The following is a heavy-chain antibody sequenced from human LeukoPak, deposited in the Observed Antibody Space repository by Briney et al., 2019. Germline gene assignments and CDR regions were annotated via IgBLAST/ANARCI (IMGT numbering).Heavy chain of an antibody. CDR2: INPNSGGT. Sequence: VASVKVSCKASGYTFTGYYMHWVRQAPGQGLEWMGWINPNSGGTNYAQKFQGRVTMTRDTSISTAYMELSRLRSDDTAVYYCAKVDAYYDFWSGTYGMDVWGQGTTVTVSS. D-gene: IGHD3-3*01. CDR1: GYTFTGYY. V-gene: IGHV1-2*02. J-gene: IGHJ6*02. CDR3: AKVDAYYDFWSGTYGMDV.